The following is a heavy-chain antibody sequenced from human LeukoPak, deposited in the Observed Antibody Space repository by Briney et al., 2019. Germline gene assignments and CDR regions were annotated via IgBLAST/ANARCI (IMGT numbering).Heavy chain of an antibody. CDR1: GFTFSSYW. CDR2: IKQDGSEK. D-gene: IGHD3-3*01. J-gene: IGHJ4*02. V-gene: IGHV3-7*03. CDR3: ARERITIFTNSLDY. Sequence: GGSLRLSCAASGFTFSSYWMSWVRQAPGKGLEWVANIKQDGSEKYYVDSVKGRFTISRDNAKNSLYLQMNSLRAEDTAVYNCARERITIFTNSLDYWGQGTLVTVSS.